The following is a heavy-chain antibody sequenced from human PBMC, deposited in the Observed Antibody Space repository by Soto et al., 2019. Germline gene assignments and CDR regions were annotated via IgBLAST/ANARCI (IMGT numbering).Heavy chain of an antibody. CDR2: IWNDGIKK. J-gene: IGHJ6*02. CDR1: GFTFSDHA. CDR3: ARDAESWIPRRGGVYGMDV. D-gene: IGHD5-18*01. V-gene: IGHV3-33*01. Sequence: QVHLVESGGGVVQPGTSLRLSCAASGFTFSDHAMYWVRQAPGKGLEWVAVIWNDGIKKFYAESVKGRLTISRDNSKNMLYLQINDLRVEDRGVYYCARDAESWIPRRGGVYGMDVWGQGTTVTVSS.